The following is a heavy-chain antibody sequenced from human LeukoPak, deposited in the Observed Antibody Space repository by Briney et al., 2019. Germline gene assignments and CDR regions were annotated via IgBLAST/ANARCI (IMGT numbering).Heavy chain of an antibody. Sequence: GGSLRLSCAASGFTVSSNYMSWVRQAPGKGLEWVSVIYSGGSTYYADSVKGRFTISRDNSKNTLYLQMNSLRAEDTAVYYCARGPLSKEGFGGNYYYYGMDVWGQGTTVTVSS. D-gene: IGHD3-10*01. CDR1: GFTVSSNY. CDR3: ARGPLSKEGFGGNYYYYGMDV. J-gene: IGHJ6*02. V-gene: IGHV3-53*01. CDR2: IYSGGST.